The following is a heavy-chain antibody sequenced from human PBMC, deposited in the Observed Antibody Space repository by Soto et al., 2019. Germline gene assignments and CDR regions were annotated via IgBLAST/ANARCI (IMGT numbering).Heavy chain of an antibody. CDR1: GGTFSSYA. CDR2: IIPIFGTA. CDR3: ASPSPYYYDRPSYAFDI. J-gene: IGHJ3*02. Sequence: GASVKVSCKASGGTFSSYAISWVRQAPGQGLEWMGGIIPIFGTANYAQKFQGRVTITADESTSTAYMELSSLRSEYTAVYYCASPSPYYYDRPSYAFDIWGQGTMVTVSS. V-gene: IGHV1-69*13. D-gene: IGHD3-10*02.